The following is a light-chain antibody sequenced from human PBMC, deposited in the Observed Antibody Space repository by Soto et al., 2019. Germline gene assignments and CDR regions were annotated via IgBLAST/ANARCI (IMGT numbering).Light chain of an antibody. CDR1: QSISHY. CDR2: KAS. V-gene: IGKV1-5*03. CDR3: QQFYNYWT. J-gene: IGKJ1*01. Sequence: DIQMTQSPSTLSASVGDRVTITCRASQSISHYLAWYQQTPGKAPKLLIYKASSLESVVPSRFSGSGSETEFTLTISSLQPDDFATYYCQQFYNYWTFGQGTKVEIK.